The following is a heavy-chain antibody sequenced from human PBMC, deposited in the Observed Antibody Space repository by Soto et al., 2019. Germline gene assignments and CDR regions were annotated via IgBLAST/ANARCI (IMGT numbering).Heavy chain of an antibody. Sequence: GGSLRLSCAASGFTFSSYAMHWVRQAPGKGLEWVAVISYDGSNKYYADSVKGRFTISRDNSKNTLYLQMNSLRAEDTAVYYCARGRVDTAMGVLKDWGQGTLVTVSS. CDR2: ISYDGSNK. D-gene: IGHD5-18*01. J-gene: IGHJ4*02. CDR1: GFTFSSYA. V-gene: IGHV3-30-3*01. CDR3: ARGRVDTAMGVLKD.